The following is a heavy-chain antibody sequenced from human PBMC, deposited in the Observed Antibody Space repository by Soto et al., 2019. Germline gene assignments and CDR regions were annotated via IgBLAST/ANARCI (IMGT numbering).Heavy chain of an antibody. CDR3: ARGEDIVVVPAAPRLNAFDI. Sequence: GGSLRLSCAASGFTFSDYYMSWIRQAPGKRLEWVSYISSSGSTIYYADSVKGRFTISRDNAKNSLYLQMNSLRAEDTAVYYCARGEDIVVVPAAPRLNAFDIWGQGTMVTVSS. CDR2: ISSSGSTI. V-gene: IGHV3-11*01. CDR1: GFTFSDYY. D-gene: IGHD2-2*01. J-gene: IGHJ3*02.